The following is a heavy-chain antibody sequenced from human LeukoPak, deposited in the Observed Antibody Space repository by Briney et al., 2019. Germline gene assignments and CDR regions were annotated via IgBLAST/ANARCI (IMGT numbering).Heavy chain of an antibody. CDR2: IYHSGST. CDR3: GRGVEMASLYFDY. Sequence: SEALSLTCAVSGGSISSGGYSWSWIRQPPGKGLEWSGYIYHSGSTYDSPSLKSRVTISVDKSKNQFSLKLSSVAAADAAVYYCGRGVEMASLYFDYWGQGTLVTVSS. D-gene: IGHD5-24*01. CDR1: GGSISSGGYS. V-gene: IGHV4-30-2*01. J-gene: IGHJ4*02.